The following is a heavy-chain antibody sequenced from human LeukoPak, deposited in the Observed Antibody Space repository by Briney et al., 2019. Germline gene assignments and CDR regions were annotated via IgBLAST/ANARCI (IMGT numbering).Heavy chain of an antibody. Sequence: PGGSLRLSCAASGFTFSSYGMTWVRQAPGKGLEWVSAIYSDGGSTFYADSVKGRFTVSRDNSKNTLYLQMNSLRAEDTAVYYCAKFNSGWDEDYWGQGTLVTVSS. CDR2: IYSDGGST. CDR3: AKFNSGWDEDY. D-gene: IGHD6-19*01. V-gene: IGHV3-23*01. CDR1: GFTFSSYG. J-gene: IGHJ4*02.